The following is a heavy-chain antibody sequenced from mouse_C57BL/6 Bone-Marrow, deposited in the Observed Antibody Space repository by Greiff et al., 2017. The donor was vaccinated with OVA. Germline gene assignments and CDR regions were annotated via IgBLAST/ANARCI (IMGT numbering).Heavy chain of an antibody. CDR1: GFNIKDDY. Sequence: EVQLQQSGAELVRPGASVKLSCTASGFNIKDDYMHWVKQRPEQGLEWIGWIDPENGDTEYASKFQGKATITADTSSNTAYLQLSSLTSEDTAVYYCTPIYDYLADWGQGTLVTVSA. CDR3: TPIYDYLAD. CDR2: IDPENGDT. D-gene: IGHD2-4*01. J-gene: IGHJ3*01. V-gene: IGHV14-4*01.